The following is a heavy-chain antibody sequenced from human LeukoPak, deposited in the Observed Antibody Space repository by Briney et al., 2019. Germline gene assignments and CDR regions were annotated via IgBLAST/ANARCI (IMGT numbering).Heavy chain of an antibody. Sequence: PGGSLRLSCAASGFTFSDYYMSWIRQAPGKGLEWVSYISSSGSTIYYADSVKGRFTISRDNAKNSLYLQMNSLRAEDTAVYYCARVGHSVTNWNYVYYMDVWGKGTTVTVSS. CDR1: GFTFSDYY. CDR2: ISSSGSTI. CDR3: ARVGHSVTNWNYVYYMDV. J-gene: IGHJ6*03. V-gene: IGHV3-11*04. D-gene: IGHD1-1*01.